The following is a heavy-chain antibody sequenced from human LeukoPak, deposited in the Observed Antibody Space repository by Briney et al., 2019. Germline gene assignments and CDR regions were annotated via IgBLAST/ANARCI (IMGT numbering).Heavy chain of an antibody. CDR3: ARESGRVGAHGWEY. D-gene: IGHD1-26*01. V-gene: IGHV1-69*13. Sequence: GASVKVSCKASGGTFSSYAISWVRQAPGQGLEWMGGIIPIFGTANYAQKFQGRVRITADESTSTAYMELSSLRSEDTAVYYCARESGRVGAHGWEYWGQGTLVTVSS. CDR1: GGTFSSYA. J-gene: IGHJ4*02. CDR2: IIPIFGTA.